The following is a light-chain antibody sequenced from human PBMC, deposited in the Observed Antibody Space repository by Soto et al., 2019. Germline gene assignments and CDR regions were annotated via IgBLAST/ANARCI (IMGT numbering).Light chain of an antibody. J-gene: IGKJ1*01. V-gene: IGKV3-20*01. CDR1: QSVGSDY. CDR3: QQFGSSPRT. CDR2: GMF. Sequence: EIVLTQSPYTLSSSPGGRACLSCRASQSVGSDYVAWYQHRTGQPPRLLLSGMFRRASGVPDRFSGSGYGTDFYLTITTLEPEDSAVYVCQQFGSSPRTFGQGTKVDIK.